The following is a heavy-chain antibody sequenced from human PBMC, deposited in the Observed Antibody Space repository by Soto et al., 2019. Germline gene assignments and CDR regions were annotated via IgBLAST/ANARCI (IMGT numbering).Heavy chain of an antibody. Sequence: QVQLVESGGGLVKPGGSLRLSCAASGFTFSDYYMSWIRQAPGKGLEWVSYISSSGSTIYYADSVKGRFTISRDNAKNSLYLQMNSLRAEDTAVYYRATTPDMATTKYYFDYWGQGTLVTVSS. J-gene: IGHJ4*02. V-gene: IGHV3-11*01. D-gene: IGHD5-12*01. CDR3: ATTPDMATTKYYFDY. CDR2: ISSSGSTI. CDR1: GFTFSDYY.